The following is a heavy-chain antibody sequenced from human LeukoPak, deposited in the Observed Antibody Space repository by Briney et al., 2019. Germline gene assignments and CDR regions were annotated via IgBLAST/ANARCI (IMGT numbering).Heavy chain of an antibody. V-gene: IGHV3-30*02. CDR3: DCSSNNCYAAGDY. CDR1: GFTFSSYG. J-gene: IGHJ4*02. Sequence: PGGSLRLSCAASGFTFSSYGMHWVRQAPGKGLEWVAFIRSDGSNKYYADSVKGRFTISRDNYKNTLFLEMNSLRAEDTAVYYCDCSSNNCYAAGDYWGQGTLVTVSS. CDR2: IRSDGSNK. D-gene: IGHD2-2*01.